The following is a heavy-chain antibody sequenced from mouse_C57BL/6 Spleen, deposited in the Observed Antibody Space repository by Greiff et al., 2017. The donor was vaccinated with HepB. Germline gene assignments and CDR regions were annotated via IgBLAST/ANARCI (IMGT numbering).Heavy chain of an antibody. CDR1: GYTFISYW. CDR2: IDPSDSYT. V-gene: IGHV1-69*01. J-gene: IGHJ1*03. Sequence: QVQLQQPGAELVMPGASVKLSCKASGYTFISYWMHWVKQRPGQGLEWIGEIDPSDSYTNYNQKFKGKSTLTVDKSSSTAYMQLSSLTSEDSAVYYCAKMGSYWYFDVWGTGTTVTVSS. CDR3: AKMGSYWYFDV.